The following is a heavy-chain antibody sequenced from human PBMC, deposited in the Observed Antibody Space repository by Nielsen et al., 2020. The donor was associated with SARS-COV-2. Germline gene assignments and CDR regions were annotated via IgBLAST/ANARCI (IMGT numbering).Heavy chain of an antibody. Sequence: ASVKVSCKASGNSFTNYAVHWVRQAPGQRLEWMGWINAANGNTKISQSFQGRVTITRDTSASTAYMEMSSLRSEDTAVYYCASGRTGRTGNYFDHWGQGALVTVSS. D-gene: IGHD1/OR15-1a*01. CDR2: INAANGNT. V-gene: IGHV1-3*01. J-gene: IGHJ4*02. CDR3: ASGRTGRTGNYFDH. CDR1: GNSFTNYA.